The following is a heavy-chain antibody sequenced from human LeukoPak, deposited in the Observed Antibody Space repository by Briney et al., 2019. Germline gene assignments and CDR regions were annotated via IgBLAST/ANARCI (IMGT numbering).Heavy chain of an antibody. D-gene: IGHD3-22*01. J-gene: IGHJ4*02. CDR2: IYYSGST. CDR3: ARNPDYYDSSGYYRVPYYFAY. CDR1: GGSISSSSYY. Sequence: SETLSLTCTVSGGSISSSSYYWGWIRQPPGKGLEWIGSIYYSGSTYYNPSLKSRVTISVDTSKNQFSLKLSSVTAADTAVYYCARNPDYYDSSGYYRVPYYFAYWGQGTLVTVSS. V-gene: IGHV4-39*07.